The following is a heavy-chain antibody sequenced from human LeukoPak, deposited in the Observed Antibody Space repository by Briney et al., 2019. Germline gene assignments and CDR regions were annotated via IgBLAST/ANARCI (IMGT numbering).Heavy chain of an antibody. J-gene: IGHJ6*02. CDR2: ISSSGSTI. V-gene: IGHV3-48*04. D-gene: IGHD2-2*01. CDR3: ASQPRYCSSTSCYLDGMDV. CDR1: GFTFSSYS. Sequence: GGSLRLSCAASGFTFSSYSMNWVRQAPGKGLEWVSYISSSGSTIYDADSVKGRFTIPRDNAKNSLYLQMNSLRAEDTAVYYCASQPRYCSSTSCYLDGMDVWGQGTTVTISS.